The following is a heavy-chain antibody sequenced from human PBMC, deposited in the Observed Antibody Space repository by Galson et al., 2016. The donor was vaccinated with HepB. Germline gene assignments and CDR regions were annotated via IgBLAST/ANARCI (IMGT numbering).Heavy chain of an antibody. D-gene: IGHD3-3*01. CDR2: FYYSGNT. V-gene: IGHV4-39*07. CDR1: GGSISSSSYY. J-gene: IGHJ4*02. Sequence: SETLSLTCTVPGGSISSSSYYWDWIRQPPGKGLEWIGSFYYSGNTYYNPSLKSRVTISVDTSKNQFSLKLSSVTAADTAVYYCARFWNGNYFDYWGQGTLVTVSS. CDR3: ARFWNGNYFDY.